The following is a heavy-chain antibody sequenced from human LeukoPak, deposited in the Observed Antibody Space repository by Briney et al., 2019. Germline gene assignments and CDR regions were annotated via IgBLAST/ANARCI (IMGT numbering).Heavy chain of an antibody. J-gene: IGHJ5*02. CDR3: ARVRTTVNRFDP. V-gene: IGHV1-18*01. CDR1: GYTLTSYD. CDR2: ISAYNGNT. D-gene: IGHD4-11*01. Sequence: GASVKVSCKASGYTLTSYDISWVRQAPGQGLEWMGWISAYNGNTNYAQKLQGRVTMTTDTSTNTAYMELRSLRSDDTAVYYCARVRTTVNRFDPWGQGTLVTVSS.